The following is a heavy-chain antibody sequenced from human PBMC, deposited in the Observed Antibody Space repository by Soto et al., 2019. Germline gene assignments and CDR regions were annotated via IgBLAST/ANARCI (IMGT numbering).Heavy chain of an antibody. CDR2: TYYRSKWYN. CDR3: ALSRFGDPKGTTHWFDP. V-gene: IGHV6-1*01. D-gene: IGHD3-10*01. CDR1: GDSVSSNSAA. Sequence: KQSQTLSLTCAISGDSVSSNSAAWNWIRQSPSRGLEWLGRTYYRSKWYNDYAVSVKSRITINPDTSKNQFSLQLNSVTPEDTAVYYCALSRFGDPKGTTHWFDPWGQGTLVTVSS. J-gene: IGHJ5*02.